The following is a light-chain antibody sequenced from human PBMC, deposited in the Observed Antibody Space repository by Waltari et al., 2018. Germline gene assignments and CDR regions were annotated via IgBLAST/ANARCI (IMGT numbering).Light chain of an antibody. CDR2: EVS. J-gene: IGLJ2*01. V-gene: IGLV2-23*02. CDR1: SSDVGNYNR. CDR3: CSYAGSGSSVV. Sequence: QSALTQPASVSGSPGQSITISCTGTSSDVGNYNRVSWSQQHPGKAPKLIIYEVSQRPSGVSNRFSGSKSGTTASLTISGLQAEDEADFYCCSYAGSGSSVVFGGGTKLTVL.